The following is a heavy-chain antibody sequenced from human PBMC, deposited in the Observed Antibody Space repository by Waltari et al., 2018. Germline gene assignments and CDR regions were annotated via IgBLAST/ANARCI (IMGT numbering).Heavy chain of an antibody. Sequence: QVQLQESGPGLVKPSQTLSLTCTVSGGSISSGDYYWSWIRQPPGKGLEWSGYIYSSGSTYYNPSLKSRVTISVDTSKNQFSLKLSSVTAADTAVYYCARDFTVLDAFDIWGQGTMVTVSS. CDR2: IYSSGST. D-gene: IGHD4-17*01. V-gene: IGHV4-30-4*08. J-gene: IGHJ3*02. CDR1: GGSISSGDYY. CDR3: ARDFTVLDAFDI.